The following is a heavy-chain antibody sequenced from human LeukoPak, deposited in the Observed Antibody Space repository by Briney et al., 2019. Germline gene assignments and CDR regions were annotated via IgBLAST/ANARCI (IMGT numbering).Heavy chain of an antibody. D-gene: IGHD5-18*01. J-gene: IGHJ6*03. Sequence: ASVKVSCKASGYTFTSYDINWVRQATGQGLEWMGWMNPNSGNTGYAQKFQGRVTMTRNTSISTAYMELSSLRSEDTAVYYCARGLRGYSYGWDGGYYYYYYMDVWGKGTTVTVSS. V-gene: IGHV1-8*01. CDR3: ARGLRGYSYGWDGGYYYYYYMDV. CDR1: GYTFTSYD. CDR2: MNPNSGNT.